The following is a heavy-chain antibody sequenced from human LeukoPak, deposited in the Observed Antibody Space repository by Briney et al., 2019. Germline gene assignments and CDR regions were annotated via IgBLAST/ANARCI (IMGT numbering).Heavy chain of an antibody. V-gene: IGHV3-7*05. CDR1: GFSCSIYW. J-gene: IGHJ6*02. CDR3: ARWVSGWDV. CDR2: LKRDGSEK. Sequence: LTGGSLRLSCAASGFSCSIYWMSWVRQAPGKGLEWVASLKRDGSEKYYVDSVKGRFTISRDNAKNSLSLQMNSLRAEDTAVYYCARWVSGWDVWGQGTTVTVSS.